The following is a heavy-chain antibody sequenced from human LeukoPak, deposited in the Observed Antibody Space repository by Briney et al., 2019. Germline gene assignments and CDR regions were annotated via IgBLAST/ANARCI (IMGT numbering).Heavy chain of an antibody. CDR2: IHTSGST. CDR3: ARMYSGSYFNWFDP. Sequence: PSETLSLTCTVSGGSISSGSYYWSWIRQPAGKGLEWIGRIHTSGSTNYNPSLKSRVTMSVDTSKNQFSLKVSSVTAADTAVYYCARMYSGSYFNWFDPWGQGTLVTVSS. D-gene: IGHD1-26*01. J-gene: IGHJ5*02. CDR1: GGSISSGSYY. V-gene: IGHV4-61*02.